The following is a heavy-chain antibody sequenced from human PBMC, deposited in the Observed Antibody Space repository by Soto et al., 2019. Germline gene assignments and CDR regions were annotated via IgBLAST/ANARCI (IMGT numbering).Heavy chain of an antibody. Sequence: QVQLQESGPGLVKPSETLSLTCTVSGGSISSYYWSWIRQPPGKGLEWIGYIYYSGSTNYNPSLKSRVTISVDTSKNQFSLKLSSVTAADTAVYYCARHEAYCGGDCYSLDYWGQGTLVTVSS. D-gene: IGHD2-21*02. J-gene: IGHJ4*02. CDR1: GGSISSYY. V-gene: IGHV4-59*08. CDR3: ARHEAYCGGDCYSLDY. CDR2: IYYSGST.